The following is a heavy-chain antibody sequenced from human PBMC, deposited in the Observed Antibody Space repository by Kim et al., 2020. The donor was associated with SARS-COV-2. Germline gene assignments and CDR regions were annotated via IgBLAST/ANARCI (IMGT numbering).Heavy chain of an antibody. V-gene: IGHV3-66*01. D-gene: IGHD2-2*01. CDR3: ARGCSSSRCYGFDI. J-gene: IGHJ3*02. CDR2: ILSGGST. CDR1: GFTVSTNY. Sequence: GGSLRLSCATSGFTVSTNYMTWVRQAPGKGLEWVSVILSGGSTYYADSIKARFIISRDTSRNMLFLQINSLRAEDTAVYYCARGCSSSRCYGFDIWGRGT.